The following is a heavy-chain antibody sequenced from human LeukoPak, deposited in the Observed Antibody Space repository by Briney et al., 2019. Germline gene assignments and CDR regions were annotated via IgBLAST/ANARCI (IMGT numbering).Heavy chain of an antibody. V-gene: IGHV4-39*01. Sequence: PSETLSLTCTVSGDSINSLDLWSWVRQPPGKGLEWIGSIYDSGSTYKPSLKSRVTISVDTSKNQFSLKLNSVTAADTAVYYCARHYGPWGQGTLVTVSS. D-gene: IGHD3-10*01. CDR1: GDSINSLDL. CDR2: IYDSGST. CDR3: ARHYGP. J-gene: IGHJ5*02.